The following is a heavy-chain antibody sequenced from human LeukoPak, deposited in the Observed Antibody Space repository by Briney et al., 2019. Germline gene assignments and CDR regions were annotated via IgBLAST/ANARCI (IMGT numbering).Heavy chain of an antibody. CDR1: GFTFSSYG. CDR3: AKDAKYSINWYYFDF. J-gene: IGHJ4*02. D-gene: IGHD6-13*01. V-gene: IGHV3-23*01. Sequence: PGGSLRLSCAASGFTFSSYGMSWVRQAPGKGLEWVSAVSGSGGSTYYADSVKGRFTISSDNSKNTLYLQMTSLRAEDTAVYYCAKDAKYSINWYYFDFWGQGTLVTVSS. CDR2: VSGSGGST.